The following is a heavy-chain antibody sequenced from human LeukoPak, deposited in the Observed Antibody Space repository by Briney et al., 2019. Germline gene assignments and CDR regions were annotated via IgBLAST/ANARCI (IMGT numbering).Heavy chain of an antibody. CDR3: TSLVQYYDILTGYYISQTFDY. J-gene: IGHJ4*02. CDR1: GGSISSSSYY. Sequence: SETLSLTYTVSGGSISSSSYYWGWIRQPPGKGLEWIGSIYYSGSTYYNPSLKSRVTISADTSKNQFSLKLSSVTAADTAVYYCTSLVQYYDILTGYYISQTFDYWGQGTLVTVSS. V-gene: IGHV4-39*01. CDR2: IYYSGST. D-gene: IGHD3-9*01.